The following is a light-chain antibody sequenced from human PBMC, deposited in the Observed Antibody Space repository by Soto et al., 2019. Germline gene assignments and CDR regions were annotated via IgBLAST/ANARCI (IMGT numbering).Light chain of an antibody. CDR2: GVY. CDR3: SSFTTTYFYV. V-gene: IGLV2-14*01. Sequence: QSALTQPPSASGSLGQSVTISCTGTIGDIGSYYYVSWYQQHPGKAPKLIIYGVYHRPSGVSTRFSASKSAYTASLTISGLQAEDEADYYCSSFTTTYFYVFGPGTKLTVL. J-gene: IGLJ1*01. CDR1: IGDIGSYYY.